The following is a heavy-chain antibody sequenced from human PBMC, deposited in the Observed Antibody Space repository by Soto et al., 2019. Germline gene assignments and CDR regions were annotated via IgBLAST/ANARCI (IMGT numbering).Heavy chain of an antibody. V-gene: IGHV1-8*01. CDR2: MNPNSGNT. CDR1: GYTFTSYD. D-gene: IGHD3-16*01. J-gene: IGHJ5*02. CDR3: ARGRRFGTRKNWFDP. Sequence: GASVKVSCKASGYTFTSYDINWVRQATGQGLEWMGWMNPNSGNTGYAQKFQGRVTMTRNTSISTAYMELSSLRSEDTAVYYCARGRRFGTRKNWFDPWAREPWSPSPQ.